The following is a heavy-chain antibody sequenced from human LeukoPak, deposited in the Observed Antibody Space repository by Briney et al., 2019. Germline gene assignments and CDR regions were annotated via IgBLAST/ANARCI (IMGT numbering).Heavy chain of an antibody. CDR1: GGTFSSYA. J-gene: IGHJ4*02. Sequence: ASVKVSCKASGGTFSSYAINWVRQAPGQGLEWMGWINPNSGGTNYAQKFQGRVTMTRDTSISTAYMELSRLRSDDTAVYYCASVNFDYWGQGTLVTVSS. V-gene: IGHV1-2*02. CDR2: INPNSGGT. CDR3: ASVNFDY.